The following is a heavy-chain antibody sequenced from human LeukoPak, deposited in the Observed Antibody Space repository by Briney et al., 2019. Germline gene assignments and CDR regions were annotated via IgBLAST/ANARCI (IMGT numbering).Heavy chain of an antibody. D-gene: IGHD6-19*01. CDR1: GFSFSTFA. CDR3: AKSGNAWYFFDS. Sequence: GGSLRLSCAASGFSFSTFAMNWGRQAPGKGLEWVSGIRGTGTNTYYADSVTGRFTVSRDNSENMVYLQMTSLRSDDTAIYYCAKSGNAWYFFDSWGQGTLVTVSS. V-gene: IGHV3-23*01. CDR2: IRGTGTNT. J-gene: IGHJ4*01.